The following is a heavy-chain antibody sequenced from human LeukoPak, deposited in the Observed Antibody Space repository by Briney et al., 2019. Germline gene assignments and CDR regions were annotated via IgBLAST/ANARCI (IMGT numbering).Heavy chain of an antibody. D-gene: IGHD6-19*01. J-gene: IGHJ5*02. V-gene: IGHV4-34*01. CDR1: GGSFSGYY. CDR3: ARGCGGWYDLHWFDP. CDR2: INHSGST. Sequence: PSETLSLTCAVYGGSFSGYYWSWIRQPPGKGLEWIGEINHSGSTNYNPSLKSRVTISVDTSKNQFSLKLSSVTAADTAVYYCARGCGGWYDLHWFDPWGQGTLVTVSS.